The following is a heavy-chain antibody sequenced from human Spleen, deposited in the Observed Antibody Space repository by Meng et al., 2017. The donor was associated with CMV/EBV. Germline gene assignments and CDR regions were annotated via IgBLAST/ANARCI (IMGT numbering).Heavy chain of an antibody. V-gene: IGHV3-23*01. Sequence: GGSLRLSCAASGFSFSSHDMHWVRQTPGKGLEWVSHISGTGGSTYYADSVKGRFTISRDNSRNTLYLQMNSLRAGDTAVYYCAKGYSGSYRAAMDVWGQGTTVTVSS. CDR2: ISGTGGST. CDR1: GFSFSSHD. D-gene: IGHD1-26*01. J-gene: IGHJ6*02. CDR3: AKGYSGSYRAAMDV.